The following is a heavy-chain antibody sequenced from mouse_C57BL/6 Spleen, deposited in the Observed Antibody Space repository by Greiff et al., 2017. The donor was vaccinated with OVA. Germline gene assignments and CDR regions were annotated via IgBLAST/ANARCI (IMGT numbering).Heavy chain of an antibody. J-gene: IGHJ3*01. D-gene: IGHD1-1*01. CDR2: ISSGSSTI. Sequence: EVKLEESGGGLVKPGGSLKLSCAASGFTFSDYGMHWVRQAPEKGLEWVAYISSGSSTIYYADTVKGRFTISRDNAKNTLFLQMTSLRSEDTAMYYCARGDYYGSIPAWFAYWGQGTLVTVSA. CDR3: ARGDYYGSIPAWFAY. CDR1: GFTFSDYG. V-gene: IGHV5-17*01.